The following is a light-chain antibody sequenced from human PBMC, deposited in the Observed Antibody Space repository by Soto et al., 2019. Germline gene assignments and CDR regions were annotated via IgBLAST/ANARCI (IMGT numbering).Light chain of an antibody. CDR2: SNN. CDR3: ATWDDSLNAYV. J-gene: IGLJ1*01. CDR1: TSNLGSNT. V-gene: IGLV1-44*01. Sequence: QSVLTQTPSASGTPGQRVTISCSGRTSNLGSNTVHWYQQLPGTAPKRLIHSNNQRPSGVPDRFSGSKSATSASLAISGLQSEDEADYYCATWDDSLNAYVFGTGTKLTVL.